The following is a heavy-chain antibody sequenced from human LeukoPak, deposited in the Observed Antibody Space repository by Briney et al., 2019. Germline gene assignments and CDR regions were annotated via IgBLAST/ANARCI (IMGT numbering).Heavy chain of an antibody. CDR2: IYYSGST. Sequence: PSETLSLTCTVSGGSISSYYWSWIRQPPGKGLEWIWYIYYSGSTKYNPSLKSRVTISVDTSKNQFSLKLSSVTAADTAVYYCARVGNWNDVENWFDPWGQGTLVTVSS. J-gene: IGHJ5*02. CDR3: ARVGNWNDVENWFDP. CDR1: GGSISSYY. D-gene: IGHD1-1*01. V-gene: IGHV4-59*08.